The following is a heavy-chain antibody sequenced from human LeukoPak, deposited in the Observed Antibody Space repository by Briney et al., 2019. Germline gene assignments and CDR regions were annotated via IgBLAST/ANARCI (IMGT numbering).Heavy chain of an antibody. CDR3: ARHRMVRGVIITNPPNYYYYGLDV. CDR1: GYTFTNCG. CDR2: ISAYNGKT. V-gene: IGHV1-18*01. D-gene: IGHD3-10*01. Sequence: GASVTVSCTASGYTFTNCGFSWVRQAPGQGLEWMGWISAYNGKTNYAQNLQGRVTMTTDTSTRTAYMELRSLRSDDTAVYYCARHRMVRGVIITNPPNYYYYGLDVWGQGTTVTVSS. J-gene: IGHJ6*02.